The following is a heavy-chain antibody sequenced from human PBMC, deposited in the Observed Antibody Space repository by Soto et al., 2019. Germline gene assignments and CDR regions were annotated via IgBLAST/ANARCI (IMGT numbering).Heavy chain of an antibody. D-gene: IGHD5-12*01. CDR3: ARVRGYADYWYFDL. CDR1: GFSLSDYY. J-gene: IGHJ2*01. CDR2: ISNTSSYT. Sequence: PVGSLRLSCAASGFSLSDYYMSWIRQAPGKGLEWVSHISNTSSYTNYADSVKGRFTISRDNAENSLYLQMNSLRAEDTAVYYCARVRGYADYWYFDLWGRGTLVTVSS. V-gene: IGHV3-11*06.